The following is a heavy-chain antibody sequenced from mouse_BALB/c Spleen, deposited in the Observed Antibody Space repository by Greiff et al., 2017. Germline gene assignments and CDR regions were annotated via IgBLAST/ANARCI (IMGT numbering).Heavy chain of an antibody. CDR2: ISYDGSN. D-gene: IGHD1-1*01. CDR1: GYSITSGYY. J-gene: IGHJ1*01. Sequence: DVKLQESGPGLVKPSQSLSLTCSVTGYSITSGYYWNWIRQFPGNKLEWMGYISYDGSNNYNPSLKNRISITRDTTKNQFFLKLNSVTTEDTATYYGARGDYYGSRLWYFDVWGAGTTVTVSS. CDR3: ARGDYYGSRLWYFDV. V-gene: IGHV3-6*02.